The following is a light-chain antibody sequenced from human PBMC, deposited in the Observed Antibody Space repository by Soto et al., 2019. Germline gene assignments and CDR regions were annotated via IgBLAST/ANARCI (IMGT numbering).Light chain of an antibody. CDR1: SSGVENYNL. CDR2: EGS. CDR3: SSYAGAVV. Sequence: QSALTQPASVSGSPGQSITLSCTRTSSGVENYNLVSWYQHHPGKAPKLMIYEGSQRPSGVSDRFSGSQSGNTASLTISRLQAEDEADYYCSSYAGAVVFGGGTKLTVL. V-gene: IGLV2-23*01. J-gene: IGLJ2*01.